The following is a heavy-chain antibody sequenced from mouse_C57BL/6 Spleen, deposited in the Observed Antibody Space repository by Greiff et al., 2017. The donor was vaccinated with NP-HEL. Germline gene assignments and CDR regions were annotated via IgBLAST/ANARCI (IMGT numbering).Heavy chain of an antibody. J-gene: IGHJ4*01. CDR2: IRNKANGYTT. D-gene: IGHD2-1*01. CDR3: ARDLLDAMDY. CDR1: GFTFTDYY. Sequence: EVKLLESGGGLVQPGGSLSLSCAASGFTFTDYYMSWVRQPPGKALEWLGFIRNKANGYTTEYSASVKGRFTISRDNSQSILYLQMNALIAEDSATYYCARDLLDAMDYWGQGTSVTVSS. V-gene: IGHV7-3*01.